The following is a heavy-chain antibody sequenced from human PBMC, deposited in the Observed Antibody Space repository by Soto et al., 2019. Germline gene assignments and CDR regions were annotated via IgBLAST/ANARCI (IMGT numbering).Heavy chain of an antibody. CDR2: IWYDGSNK. J-gene: IGHJ6*02. CDR3: ARRWVGGMDV. D-gene: IGHD3-10*01. CDR1: GFTFSSYG. V-gene: IGHV3-33*01. Sequence: QVQLVESGGGVVQPGRSLRLSCAASGFTFSSYGMHWVRQAPGKGLEWVAVIWYDGSNKYYADSVKGRFTISRDNSKNTLYLQMNSLRAEDTAVYYCARRWVGGMDVWGQGTTVTVSS.